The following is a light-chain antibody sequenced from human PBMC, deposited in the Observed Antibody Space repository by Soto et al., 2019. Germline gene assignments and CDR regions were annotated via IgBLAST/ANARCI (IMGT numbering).Light chain of an antibody. Sequence: EIVLTQSPDTLSLSPGERATLSCRASQSVSSSLAWYQQKPGQAPRLLIYDASNRATGIPARFSGSGSGTDINLTISSREPEDLAVYYCQQRSNWPPEVTFGPGTKVDIK. CDR1: QSVSSS. J-gene: IGKJ3*01. CDR3: QQRSNWPPEVT. CDR2: DAS. V-gene: IGKV3-11*01.